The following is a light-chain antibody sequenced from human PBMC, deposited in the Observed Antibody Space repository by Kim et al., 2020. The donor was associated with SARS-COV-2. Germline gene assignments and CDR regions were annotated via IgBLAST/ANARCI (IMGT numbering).Light chain of an antibody. CDR2: VNSDGSH. V-gene: IGLV4-69*01. CDR1: SGHSSYA. J-gene: IGLJ2*01. Sequence: QPVLTQSPSASASLGASVKLTCTLSSGHSSYAIAWHKQQPEKGPRYLMKVNSDGSHNKGDGIPDRFSGSSSGAERYLTISSLQSEDEADYYCQTWGTGTHVVFGGGTKVTVL. CDR3: QTWGTGTHVV.